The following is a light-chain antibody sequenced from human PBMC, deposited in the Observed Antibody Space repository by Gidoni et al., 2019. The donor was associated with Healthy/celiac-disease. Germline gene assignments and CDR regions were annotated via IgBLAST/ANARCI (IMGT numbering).Light chain of an antibody. Sequence: SYELTQPPSVSVSPGQTARITCSGDALPKQYAYWYQQKPGQAPVLVIYKDSERPSGIPERFSGSSSGTTVTLTISGVQAEDEADYYCQSADSSGTYVEVVFGGGTKLTVL. CDR3: QSADSSGTYVEVV. V-gene: IGLV3-25*03. CDR1: ALPKQY. CDR2: KDS. J-gene: IGLJ2*01.